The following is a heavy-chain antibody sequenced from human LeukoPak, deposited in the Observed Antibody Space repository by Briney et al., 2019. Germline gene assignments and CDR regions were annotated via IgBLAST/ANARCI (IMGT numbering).Heavy chain of an antibody. J-gene: IGHJ5*02. V-gene: IGHV3-21*01. CDR1: GFTFSSYS. CDR3: ARTGAGITGTKNWFDP. CDR2: ISSSSSYI. D-gene: IGHD1-20*01. Sequence: GGSLRLSCAASGFTFSSYSMNWVRQAPGKGLEWVSSISSSSSYIYYADSVKGRFTISRANAKNSLYLQMNSLRAEDTAVYYCARTGAGITGTKNWFDPWGQGTLVTVSS.